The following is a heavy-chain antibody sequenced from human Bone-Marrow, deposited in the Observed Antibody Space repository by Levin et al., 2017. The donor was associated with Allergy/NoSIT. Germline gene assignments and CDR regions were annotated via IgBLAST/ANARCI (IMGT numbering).Heavy chain of an antibody. Sequence: SLKISCAASGFNFGDHAMHWVRQGPGKGLQWVSGISWNGAIIGYADSLKGRFTISRDNAKNSLYLEIYSLRPEDTAFYYCGKDVSHYDTSGYIDYWGQGTPVTVSS. J-gene: IGHJ4*02. CDR1: GFNFGDHA. CDR3: GKDVSHYDTSGYIDY. V-gene: IGHV3-9*01. D-gene: IGHD3-22*01. CDR2: ISWNGAII.